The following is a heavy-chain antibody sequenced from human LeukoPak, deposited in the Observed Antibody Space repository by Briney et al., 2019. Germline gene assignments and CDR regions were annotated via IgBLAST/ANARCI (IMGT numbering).Heavy chain of an antibody. J-gene: IGHJ4*02. D-gene: IGHD6-6*01. Sequence: ASVKVSCKASGYTFTSYDINWVRQATGQGLEWVGWMNPKSGFTGNAQKFQGRVTMTRDTAISTAYMELSSLRSEDTAVYYCARAGTRGAGELAAPDYWGQGTLVTVSS. CDR3: ARAGTRGAGELAAPDY. CDR1: GYTFTSYD. CDR2: MNPKSGFT. V-gene: IGHV1-8*01.